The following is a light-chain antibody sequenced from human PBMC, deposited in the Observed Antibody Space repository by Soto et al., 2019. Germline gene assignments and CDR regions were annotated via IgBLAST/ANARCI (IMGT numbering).Light chain of an antibody. CDR2: GAS. CDR1: QSVSSSY. V-gene: IGKV3-20*01. Sequence: EIVLTQSPGTLSLSPGERATLSCRASQSVSSSYLAWYQQKPGQAPRLLIYGASSRATGIPDRFSGSGSGTDFTLTISRLEPEAFAVYYCQQYGSSPRAFRQGTKVEIK. CDR3: QQYGSSPRA. J-gene: IGKJ1*01.